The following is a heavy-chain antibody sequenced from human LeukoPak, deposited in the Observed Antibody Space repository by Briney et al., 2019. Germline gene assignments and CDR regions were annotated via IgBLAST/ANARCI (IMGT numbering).Heavy chain of an antibody. CDR1: GYLFTSYW. D-gene: IGHD5-24*01. V-gene: IGHV5-51*01. CDR2: IYPGDSDT. CDR3: ARIGEGWLQLEYYFDY. J-gene: IGHJ4*02. Sequence: GESLKISCKGSGYLFTSYWIGWVRQMPGKGLEWMGIIYPGDSDTRYSPSFQGQVTISADKSISTAYLQWSSLKASDTAMYYCARIGEGWLQLEYYFDYWGQGTLVTVSS.